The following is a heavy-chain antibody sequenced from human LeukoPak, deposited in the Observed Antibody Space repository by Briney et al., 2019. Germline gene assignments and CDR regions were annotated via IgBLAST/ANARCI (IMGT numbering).Heavy chain of an antibody. D-gene: IGHD2-15*01. CDR1: GFTFSSYG. J-gene: IGHJ4*02. V-gene: IGHV3-23*01. CDR2: IGGRDGST. Sequence: GGSLRLSCAASGFTFSSYGMSWVRQAPGKGLEWVSAIGGRDGSTYYADSVKGRFTISRDNSKNTLYVQMNSLRAEDTAVYYCAKQLGYCSDGSCYFPYWGQGTLVTVSS. CDR3: AKQLGYCSDGSCYFPY.